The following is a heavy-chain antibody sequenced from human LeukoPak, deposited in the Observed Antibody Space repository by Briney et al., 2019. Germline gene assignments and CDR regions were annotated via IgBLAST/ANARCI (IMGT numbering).Heavy chain of an antibody. CDR1: GGTFSSYA. CDR2: IIPIFGTA. D-gene: IGHD2-2*01. Sequence: ASVKVSCTASGGTFSSYAISWVRQAPGQGLEWMGGIIPIFGTANYAQKFQGRVTITADESTSTAYMELSSLRSEDTAVYYCARGEPAAPENWFDPWGQGTLVTVSS. J-gene: IGHJ5*02. V-gene: IGHV1-69*13. CDR3: ARGEPAAPENWFDP.